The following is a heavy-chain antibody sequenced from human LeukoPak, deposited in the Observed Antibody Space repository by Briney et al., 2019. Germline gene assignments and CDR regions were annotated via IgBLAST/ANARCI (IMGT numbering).Heavy chain of an antibody. CDR2: IWYDGSNK. D-gene: IGHD4-17*01. V-gene: IGHV3-33*08. Sequence: GGSLRLSCAVSGFTFSSYAMHWVRQAPGKGLEWVAVIWYDGSNKYYADSVKGRFTISRDNSKNTLYLQMNSLRAEDTAVYYCARDYGDESYYYYGMDVWGQGTTVTVSS. CDR1: GFTFSSYA. CDR3: ARDYGDESYYYYGMDV. J-gene: IGHJ6*02.